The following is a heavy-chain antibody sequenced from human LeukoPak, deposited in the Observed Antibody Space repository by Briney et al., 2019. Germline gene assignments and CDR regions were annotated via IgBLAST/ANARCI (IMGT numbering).Heavy chain of an antibody. V-gene: IGHV4-30-2*01. D-gene: IGHD2-15*01. CDR2: IYHSGST. J-gene: IGHJ4*02. CDR3: ARVICSGGSCYNDY. CDR1: GGSISSGGYS. Sequence: SQTLSLTCAVSGGSISSGGYSWSWIRQPPGKGLEWIGYIYHSGSTYYNPSLKSRVTISVDRSKNQFSLKLSSVTAADTAVCYCARVICSGGSCYNDYWGQGTLVTVSS.